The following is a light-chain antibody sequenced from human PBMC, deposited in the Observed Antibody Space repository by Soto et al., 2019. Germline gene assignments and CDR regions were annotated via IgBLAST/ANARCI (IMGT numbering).Light chain of an antibody. Sequence: EIVMTQSPATLSVSPGERATLSCRASQGIGSTLAWYQQKPGQTPRLLIYGASTRATGVPARFSGSGSGTEFTLTINSLQSEDFAVYYCQRYNNRPLTFGGGTKVEIK. CDR3: QRYNNRPLT. CDR2: GAS. J-gene: IGKJ4*01. CDR1: QGIGST. V-gene: IGKV3-15*01.